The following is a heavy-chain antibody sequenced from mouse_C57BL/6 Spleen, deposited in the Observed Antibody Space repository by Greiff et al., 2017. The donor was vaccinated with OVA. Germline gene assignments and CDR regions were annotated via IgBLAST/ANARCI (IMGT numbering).Heavy chain of an antibody. CDR2: INPNYGTT. D-gene: IGHD2-1*01. V-gene: IGHV1-39*01. Sequence: EVQLQESGPELVKPGASVKISCKASGYSFTDYYMNWVKQSNGKSLEWIGVINPNYGTTSYNQKFKGKATLTVDQSSSTAYMQLNSLTSEDSAVYYGARGEGIYGNFYYFDYGGQGTTLTVSS. CDR1: GYSFTDYY. CDR3: ARGEGIYGNFYYFDY. J-gene: IGHJ2*01.